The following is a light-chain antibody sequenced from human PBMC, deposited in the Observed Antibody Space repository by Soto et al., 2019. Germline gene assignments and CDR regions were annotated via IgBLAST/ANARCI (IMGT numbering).Light chain of an antibody. J-gene: IGKJ2*01. V-gene: IGKV3-15*01. CDR3: QERSKWPLYA. Sequence: EIVMTQSPTTLSVSPGERATLSCRASQSVGSKLIWYQHKPGQAPRLLIYGASARATGIPARFSGSGSGTEFTLAISSVQSEASATYDCQERSKWPLYAVGQGTKLEIK. CDR1: QSVGSK. CDR2: GAS.